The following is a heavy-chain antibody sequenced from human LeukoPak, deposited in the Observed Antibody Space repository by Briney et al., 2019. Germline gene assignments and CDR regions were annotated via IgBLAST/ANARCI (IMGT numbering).Heavy chain of an antibody. J-gene: IGHJ4*02. CDR2: ISANSGNT. D-gene: IGHD3-16*01. CDR1: GYSFPRNG. CDR3: ARDVNYAFDY. Sequence: ASVKVSCKPSGYSFPRNGISWVRQAPGQGLEWMGWISANSGNTNYAQKFQDRVTLTTDTSTSTAYMELRSLRSDDTAVYYCARDVNYAFDYWGQRTLVTVSS. V-gene: IGHV1-18*01.